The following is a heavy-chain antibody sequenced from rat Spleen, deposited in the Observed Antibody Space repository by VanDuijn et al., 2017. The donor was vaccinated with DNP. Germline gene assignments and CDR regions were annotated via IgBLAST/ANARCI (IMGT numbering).Heavy chain of an antibody. Sequence: QVQLKESGPGLVQPSQTLSLTCTVSGFSLINYGVVWVRQPPGKGLEWMATIWSNGGTDYNLGIKSRLSISRDTSKSQVFLKMNSLQSEDTAMYFCARNEGELHFDYWGQGVMVTVSS. V-gene: IGHV2S8*01. J-gene: IGHJ2*01. D-gene: IGHD1-11*01. CDR3: ARNEGELHFDY. CDR1: GFSLINYG. CDR2: IWSNGGT.